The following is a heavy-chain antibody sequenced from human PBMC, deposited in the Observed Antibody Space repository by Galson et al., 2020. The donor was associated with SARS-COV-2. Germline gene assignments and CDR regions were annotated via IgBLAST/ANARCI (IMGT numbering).Heavy chain of an antibody. CDR1: GFSLTPAGAG. Sequence: KMFGSTLEKPTQTLTPTCTFSGFSLTPAGAGVGWIRQPQAKALEWPAVIFWDDDKRYSPSLKSRLTITKDTSKNQVVLTMTNMAPVDTATYYCARRRSDVLTAYYQHHFDSWGQGTLVTVSS. J-gene: IGHJ4*02. CDR3: ARRRSDVLTAYYQHHFDS. CDR2: IFWDDDK. V-gene: IGHV2-5*02. D-gene: IGHD3-9*01.